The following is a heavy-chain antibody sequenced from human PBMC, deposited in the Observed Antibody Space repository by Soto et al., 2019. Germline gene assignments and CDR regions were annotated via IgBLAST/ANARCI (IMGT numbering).Heavy chain of an antibody. CDR3: AKVPLRLVYFDY. Sequence: EVQLLESGGGLVQPGGSLRLSCAASGFTFSNYAMNWVRQAPGKGLEWVSAISGSGSTYYADSVKGRFTISRDNPKNTLYLQMNSLRAEDTGVYYCAKVPLRLVYFDYWGPGTLVTVSS. CDR2: ISGSGST. V-gene: IGHV3-23*01. D-gene: IGHD5-12*01. J-gene: IGHJ4*02. CDR1: GFTFSNYA.